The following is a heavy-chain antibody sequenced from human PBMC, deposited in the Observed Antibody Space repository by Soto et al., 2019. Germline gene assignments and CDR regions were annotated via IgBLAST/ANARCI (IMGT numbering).Heavy chain of an antibody. CDR2: ISTTSSSV. Sequence: GGSLRLSCAASGFTFSSYSMNWHRQAPGKGLEWISYISTTSSSVYYADSVKGRFTISRDPAKNSLCVLLNSLRDEDTAGSYRARKGVAFAYRGQGALV. D-gene: IGHD3-3*01. CDR1: GFTFSSYS. CDR3: ARKGVAFAY. J-gene: IGHJ4*02. V-gene: IGHV3-48*02.